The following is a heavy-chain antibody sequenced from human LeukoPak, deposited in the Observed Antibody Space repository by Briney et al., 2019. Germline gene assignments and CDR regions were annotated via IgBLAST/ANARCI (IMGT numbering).Heavy chain of an antibody. V-gene: IGHV3-21*01. J-gene: IGHJ4*02. CDR2: ISSTSTYI. Sequence: PGGSLRLSCAASGFIFSGYTMNWVRQAPGKGLEWVSCISSTSTYIFYADSVKGRFTISRDNAKNSLNSLSAEDTAVYYCARDDGEGYWGQGTLVTVSS. CDR1: GFIFSGYT. D-gene: IGHD3-10*01. CDR3: ARDDGEGY.